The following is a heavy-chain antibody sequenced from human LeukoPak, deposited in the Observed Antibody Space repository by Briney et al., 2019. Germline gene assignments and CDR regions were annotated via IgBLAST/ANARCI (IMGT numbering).Heavy chain of an antibody. D-gene: IGHD5-12*01. J-gene: IGHJ4*02. CDR3: AKDDGYSGYDYGGDY. CDR2: ISGSGGST. CDR1: GFAFSSYA. V-gene: IGHV3-23*01. Sequence: GGSLRLSCTASGFAFSSYAMSWVRQAPGKGLEWVSAISGSGGSTYYADSVKGRFTISGDNSKNTLYLQMNSLRAEDTAVYYCAKDDGYSGYDYGGDYWGQGTLVTVSS.